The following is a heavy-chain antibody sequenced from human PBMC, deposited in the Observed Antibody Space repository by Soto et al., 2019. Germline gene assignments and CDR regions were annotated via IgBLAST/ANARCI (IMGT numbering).Heavy chain of an antibody. CDR1: GGSISSGGYY. Sequence: SETLSLTCTVSGGSISSGGYYWSWIRQHPGKGLEGIGYIYYSGSTYYNPSLKSRVTISVDTSKNQFSLKLSSVTAAATAVYYCARIATYYDFWSGYYTGTSYYYGMDVWGQGTTVTVSS. CDR2: IYYSGST. V-gene: IGHV4-31*03. D-gene: IGHD3-3*01. J-gene: IGHJ6*02. CDR3: ARIATYYDFWSGYYTGTSYYYGMDV.